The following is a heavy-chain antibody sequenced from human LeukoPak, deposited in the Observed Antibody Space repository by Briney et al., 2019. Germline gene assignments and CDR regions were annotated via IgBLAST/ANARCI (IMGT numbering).Heavy chain of an antibody. CDR2: ISYDGSNK. D-gene: IGHD1-1*01. V-gene: IGHV3-30*04. Sequence: GGSLRLSCAASGFTFSSYAMHWVRQAPGKGLEWVAVISYDGSNKYYAGSVKGRFTISRDNSKNTLYLQMNSLRAEDTAVYYCARELISTTWRGNRSYFDLWGRGTLVTVSS. J-gene: IGHJ2*01. CDR3: ARELISTTWRGNRSYFDL. CDR1: GFTFSSYA.